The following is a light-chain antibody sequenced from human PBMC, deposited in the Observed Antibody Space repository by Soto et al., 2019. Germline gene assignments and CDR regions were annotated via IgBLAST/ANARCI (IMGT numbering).Light chain of an antibody. CDR1: QSISSY. CDR3: QQRRSWPLT. J-gene: IGKJ4*01. Sequence: EIVLTQSLATLSLSPGERATLSCRASQSISSYLAWYQQKPGQAPRLLIYDASKRATGIPARFSGSESGTDFTLTISSLEPEDFAVYYCQQRRSWPLTFGGGTKVEFK. V-gene: IGKV3-11*01. CDR2: DAS.